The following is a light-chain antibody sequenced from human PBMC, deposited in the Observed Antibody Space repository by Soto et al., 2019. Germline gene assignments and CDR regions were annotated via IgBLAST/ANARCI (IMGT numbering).Light chain of an antibody. J-gene: IGLJ3*02. V-gene: IGLV7-43*01. CDR3: LLYYGGAWV. CDR1: TGAVTSGYY. Sequence: QTVVTQEPSLTVSPGGTVTLTCASSTGAVTSGYYPNWFQQKPGQAPRALIYSTNNKHPWTPARFSGSLLGGKAALTLSGVQPEDEAEYHCLLYYGGAWVFGGGTKLTVL. CDR2: STN.